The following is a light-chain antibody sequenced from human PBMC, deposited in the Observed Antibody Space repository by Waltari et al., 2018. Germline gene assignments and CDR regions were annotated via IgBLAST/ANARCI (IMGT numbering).Light chain of an antibody. CDR3: QQTYTAPLS. V-gene: IGKV1-39*01. CDR2: TAS. Sequence: DIQVTQSPSSLSASVGDRVTITCRASQNIKNYLSWYQHKEGKAPKLLIYTASTLHSGVPWRFSGRGSGTDFTLVISSLQPEDFATYYCQQTYTAPLSFGAGTKVEMK. J-gene: IGKJ4*01. CDR1: QNIKNY.